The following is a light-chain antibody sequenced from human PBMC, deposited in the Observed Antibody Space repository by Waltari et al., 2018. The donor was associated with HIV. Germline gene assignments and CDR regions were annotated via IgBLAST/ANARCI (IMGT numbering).Light chain of an antibody. Sequence: SHELTQPPSVSVSPGPQASITCSGDYSGAKSASWYQQKPGQSPVLVIYQDDKRPSGIPERFSGSNSGNTATLTITGTQAMDEADYYCQAWDSSTVLFGGGTKLTVL. CDR2: QDD. V-gene: IGLV3-1*01. J-gene: IGLJ2*01. CDR3: QAWDSSTVL. CDR1: YSGAKS.